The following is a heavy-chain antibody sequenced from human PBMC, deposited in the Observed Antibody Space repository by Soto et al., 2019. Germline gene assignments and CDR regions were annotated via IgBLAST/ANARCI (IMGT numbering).Heavy chain of an antibody. D-gene: IGHD5-18*01. V-gene: IGHV3-30-3*01. CDR3: ARDRPGGYSYSWDDFLYYYGMDV. CDR2: VSYDGSNK. J-gene: IGHJ6*02. Sequence: GGSLRLSCAASGFSFKSYAIHWVRQAPGKGLEWVAVVSYDGSNKFYADSVKGRFTISRDDSKNTVFLQMNSLRVEDTAVFYCARDRPGGYSYSWDDFLYYYGMDVWGQGTTVTVSS. CDR1: GFSFKSYA.